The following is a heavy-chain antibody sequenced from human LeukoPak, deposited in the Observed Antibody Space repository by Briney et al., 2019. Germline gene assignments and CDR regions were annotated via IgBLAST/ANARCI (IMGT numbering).Heavy chain of an antibody. CDR3: ASFKWNYGPDAFDI. CDR1: GYTFTSYG. V-gene: IGHV1-18*01. J-gene: IGHJ3*02. Sequence: ASVKVSCKASGYTFTSYGITWVRQAPGQGREWMGWISGYNGNTNYAQRVQGRVTMTTDTSTSTAYMELRSLRFDDTAVYYCASFKWNYGPDAFDIWGQGTMVTISS. CDR2: ISGYNGNT. D-gene: IGHD1-7*01.